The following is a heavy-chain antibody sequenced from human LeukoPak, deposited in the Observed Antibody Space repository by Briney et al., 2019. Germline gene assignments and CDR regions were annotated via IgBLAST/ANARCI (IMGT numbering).Heavy chain of an antibody. Sequence: VASVNLSCKASGYSFTGYYMHWVRQAPGQGLEWMGWINPSSGDTKYEQKFQGRITMTRDTSIRTVYMDLSRLRSDDTAVYYCARDRTGDCTGGSCYFWFGPWGQGTLVTVSS. J-gene: IGHJ5*02. D-gene: IGHD2-15*01. V-gene: IGHV1-2*02. CDR1: GYSFTGYY. CDR3: ARDRTGDCTGGSCYFWFGP. CDR2: INPSSGDT.